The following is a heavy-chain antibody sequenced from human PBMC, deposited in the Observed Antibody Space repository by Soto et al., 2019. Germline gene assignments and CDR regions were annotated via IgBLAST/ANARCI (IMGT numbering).Heavy chain of an antibody. J-gene: IGHJ6*02. V-gene: IGHV1-8*01. Sequence: QVQLVQSGAEVKKPGASVKVSCKTSGYTFTSYDISWVRQATGQGLEWMGWMNPNSGNTGYAQKFQGRVTMTRNTSISTAYMDLSSLRSEETAVYYCAREVVSRGMDVWGQGTTVTVSS. D-gene: IGHD3-22*01. CDR3: AREVVSRGMDV. CDR2: MNPNSGNT. CDR1: GYTFTSYD.